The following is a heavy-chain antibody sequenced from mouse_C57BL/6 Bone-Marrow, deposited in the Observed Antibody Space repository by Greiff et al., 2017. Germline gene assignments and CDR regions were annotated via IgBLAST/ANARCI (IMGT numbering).Heavy chain of an antibody. J-gene: IGHJ3*01. V-gene: IGHV5-6*01. CDR3: ARHGGTTVRLAY. CDR1: GFTFSSYG. CDR2: ISSGGSYT. D-gene: IGHD1-1*01. Sequence: EVQRVESGGDLVKPGGSLKLSCAASGFTFSSYGMSWVRQTPDKRLEWVATISSGGSYTYYPDSVKGRFTISRDNAKNTLYLQMSSLKSEDTAMYYCARHGGTTVRLAYWGQGTLVTVSA.